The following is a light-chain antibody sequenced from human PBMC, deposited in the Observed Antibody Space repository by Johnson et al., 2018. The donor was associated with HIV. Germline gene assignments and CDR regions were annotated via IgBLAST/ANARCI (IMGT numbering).Light chain of an antibody. CDR1: SSNIGNNY. Sequence: QSVLTQPPSVSAAPGQKVTISCSGSSSNIGNNYVSWYQQLTGTAPKLLIYDNNKRPSGIPDRFSGSKSGTSATLGITGLQTGDEADYYCGTWYSSLSAYVFGTGTKVTVL. CDR2: DNN. CDR3: GTWYSSLSAYV. V-gene: IGLV1-51*01. J-gene: IGLJ1*01.